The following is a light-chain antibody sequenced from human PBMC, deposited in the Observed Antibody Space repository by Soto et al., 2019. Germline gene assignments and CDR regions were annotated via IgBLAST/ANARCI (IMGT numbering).Light chain of an antibody. CDR2: DAS. CDR1: QSISSW. J-gene: IGKJ4*01. V-gene: IGKV1-5*01. CDR3: QQYNSYS. Sequence: DIQMTQSPSTLCASVGDRVTITCRASQSISSWLAWYQQKPGKAPKLLIYDASSLESGVPSRFSGSGAGTEFTLTISSLQPDDFATYYCQQYNSYSFGGGTNVEIK.